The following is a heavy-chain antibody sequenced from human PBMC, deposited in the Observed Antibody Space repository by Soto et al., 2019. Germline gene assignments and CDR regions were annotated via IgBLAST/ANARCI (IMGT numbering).Heavy chain of an antibody. CDR1: GFTFSNYA. CDR2: MSNTVHT. J-gene: IGHJ4*02. CDR3: SKFHTESLIVVFCYRIDD. Sequence: GGSLRLSCAASGFTFSNYAMSWLRQTPEKGLEWISAMSNTVHTYHADSVKGRLTISSNNYYNTLSPLINSLRAQETDIYYFSKFHTESLIVVFCYRIDDWGRGTLVTVSS. V-gene: IGHV3-23*01. D-gene: IGHD2-15*01.